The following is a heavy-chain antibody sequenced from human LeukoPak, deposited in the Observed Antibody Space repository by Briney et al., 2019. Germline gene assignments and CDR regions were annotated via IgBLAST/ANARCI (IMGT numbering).Heavy chain of an antibody. CDR1: GYTFTSYG. CDR3: ARVSSGYYPNWFDP. CDR2: INTNTGNP. Sequence: ASVKVSCKASGYTFTSYGISWVRQAPGQGLEWMGWINTNTGNPTYAQGFTGRFVFSLDTSVSTAYLQISSLKAEDTAVYYCARVSSGYYPNWFDPWGQGTLVTVSS. D-gene: IGHD3-22*01. J-gene: IGHJ5*02. V-gene: IGHV7-4-1*02.